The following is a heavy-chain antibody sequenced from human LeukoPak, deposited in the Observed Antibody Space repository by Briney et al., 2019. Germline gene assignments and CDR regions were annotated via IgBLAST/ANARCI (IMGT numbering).Heavy chain of an antibody. Sequence: KPSETLSLTCAVYGGSFSGYYWSWIRQPPGKGLEWIGYIYYSGSTNYNPSLKSRVTIPVDTSKNQFSLKLSSVTAADTAVYYCARVYYSNSYDYWYFDLWGRGTLVTVSS. J-gene: IGHJ2*01. CDR1: GGSFSGYY. CDR3: ARVYYSNSYDYWYFDL. D-gene: IGHD6-13*01. CDR2: IYYSGST. V-gene: IGHV4-59*01.